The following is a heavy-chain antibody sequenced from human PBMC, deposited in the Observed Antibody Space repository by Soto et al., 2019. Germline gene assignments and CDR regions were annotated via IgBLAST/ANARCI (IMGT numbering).Heavy chain of an antibody. D-gene: IGHD3-10*01. J-gene: IGHJ4*02. CDR2: INPRTGET. CDR3: ARDGGRGWDFDH. CDR1: GYTFVAKY. Sequence: QVQLVQSGAEVKKPGASVMVSCKASGYTFVAKYMHWVRQAPGQGLEWMGWINPRTGETKYAQRFQGCVTMTRDTSITTVYMDLSRLGFYDTAGYYCARDGGRGWDFDHWGQGTLVTVSS. V-gene: IGHV1-2*04.